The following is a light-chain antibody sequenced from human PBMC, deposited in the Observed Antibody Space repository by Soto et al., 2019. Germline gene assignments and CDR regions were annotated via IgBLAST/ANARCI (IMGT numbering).Light chain of an antibody. V-gene: IGLV2-14*01. CDR2: DVS. Sequence: QSALTQPASASGSPGQSITISCTGTSSDVGGYNYVSWYQQHPGKAPKVMIYDVSNRPSGVSNRFSGSKSGNTASLTISGLQAEDEADYYCSSYTSSSTYVVFGGGTQLTVL. CDR3: SSYTSSSTYVV. CDR1: SSDVGGYNY. J-gene: IGLJ2*01.